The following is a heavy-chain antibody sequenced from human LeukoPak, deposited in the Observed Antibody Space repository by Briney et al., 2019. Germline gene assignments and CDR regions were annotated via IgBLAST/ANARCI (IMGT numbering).Heavy chain of an antibody. CDR3: VKGLYYYYDSSQYFQH. J-gene: IGHJ1*01. Sequence: GGSLRLSCSASGFTFSSYAMHWVRQAPGKGLEYLSAISSNGGSTYYADSVKGRFTISRDNSKNTLYLQMSSLRAEDTAVYYCVKGLYYYYDSSQYFQHWGQGTLVTVSS. D-gene: IGHD3-22*01. V-gene: IGHV3-64D*06. CDR2: ISSNGGST. CDR1: GFTFSSYA.